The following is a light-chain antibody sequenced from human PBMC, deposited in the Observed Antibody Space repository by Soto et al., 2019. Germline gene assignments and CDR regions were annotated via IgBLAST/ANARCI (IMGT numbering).Light chain of an antibody. CDR1: ESVSSN. CDR2: DAS. V-gene: IGKV3-20*01. CDR3: QQYGSSPLT. Sequence: TQSPATLSVSPGARATLSCRASESVSSNLAWYQQKPGQAPRLLIYDASNRATGIPARFSGSGSGTNFTLTISRPEPEDFAVYYCQQYGSSPLTFGGGTKVDIK. J-gene: IGKJ4*01.